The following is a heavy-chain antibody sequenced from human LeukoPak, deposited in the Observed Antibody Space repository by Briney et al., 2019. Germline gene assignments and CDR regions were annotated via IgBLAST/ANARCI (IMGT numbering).Heavy chain of an antibody. D-gene: IGHD6-19*01. V-gene: IGHV4-59*01. Sequence: PSETLSLTCTVSGGPISSYYWSWIRQPPGKGLEWIGYIYSSGSTNCSPSLKSRVTISVDTSKNQFSLKLTSVTAADTAVYYCARVPLYSSGWTHDYWGQGTLVTVSS. J-gene: IGHJ4*02. CDR1: GGPISSYY. CDR3: ARVPLYSSGWTHDY. CDR2: IYSSGST.